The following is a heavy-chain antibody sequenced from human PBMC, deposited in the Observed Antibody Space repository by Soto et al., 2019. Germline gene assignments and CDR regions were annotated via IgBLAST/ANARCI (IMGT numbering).Heavy chain of an antibody. Sequence: EVQLVESGGGLVQPGGSLRLSCAASGFTFSSYSMNWVRQAPGKGLEWVSYISSSSSTIYCADSVKGRFTISRDNAKNXXYLQMNSLRDEDTAVYYCARVGRPLWFGEWYYFDYWGQGTLVTVSS. D-gene: IGHD3-10*01. CDR3: ARVGRPLWFGEWYYFDY. V-gene: IGHV3-48*02. J-gene: IGHJ4*02. CDR2: ISSSSSTI. CDR1: GFTFSSYS.